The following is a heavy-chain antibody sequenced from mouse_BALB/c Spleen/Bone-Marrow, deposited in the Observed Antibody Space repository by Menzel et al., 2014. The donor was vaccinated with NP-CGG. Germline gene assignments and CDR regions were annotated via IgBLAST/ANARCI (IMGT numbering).Heavy chain of an antibody. D-gene: IGHD2-3*01. V-gene: IGHV2-2*02. CDR3: ASDGYYRYFDV. Sequence: VQRVESGPGLVQPSQSLSITCTVSGFSLTSYGVHWVRQSPGKGLEWLGVIWSGGSTDYNAAFISRLSISKDNSKSQVFFKMNSLQANDTAIYYCASDGYYRYFDVWGAGTTVTVSS. J-gene: IGHJ1*01. CDR1: GFSLTSYG. CDR2: IWSGGST.